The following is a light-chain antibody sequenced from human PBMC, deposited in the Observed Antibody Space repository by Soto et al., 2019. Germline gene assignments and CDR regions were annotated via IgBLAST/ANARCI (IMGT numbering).Light chain of an antibody. Sequence: EIVMTQSPATLSVSPGERATLSCRASQTVNSNLAWYQKKPGQAPRLLIYGASTRAPGIPARFSGSGSGTEFTLTISSLQSEDFAVYYCQQYNSWLWTFGQGTKVDIK. V-gene: IGKV3D-15*01. CDR2: GAS. J-gene: IGKJ1*01. CDR3: QQYNSWLWT. CDR1: QTVNSN.